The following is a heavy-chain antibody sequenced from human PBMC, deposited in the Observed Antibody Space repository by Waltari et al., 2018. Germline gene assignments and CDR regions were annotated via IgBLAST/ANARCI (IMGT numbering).Heavy chain of an antibody. D-gene: IGHD3-22*01. CDR1: GFNFYDYG. V-gene: IGHV3-20*04. CDR3: ARIQFYDNNDYRYFDY. Sequence: EVHLVDSGGGVVRPGGSLRLSCVASGFNFYDYGMSWVRQVPGKGLDLFSGITWDGGDTGYADFVKGRFTISRDNAKNSLFLQMDSLRAEDTALYFCARIQFYDNNDYRYFDYWGQGTLVTVSS. J-gene: IGHJ4*02. CDR2: ITWDGGDT.